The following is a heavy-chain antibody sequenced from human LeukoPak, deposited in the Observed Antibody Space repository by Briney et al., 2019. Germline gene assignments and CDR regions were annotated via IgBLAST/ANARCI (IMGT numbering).Heavy chain of an antibody. CDR3: ARDEEYNGSGFFGY. Sequence: GGSLRLSCAASGFTVSSNYMSWVRPAPGKGLEWVSVIYSGGSTYYADSVKGRFTISRDNSKNTLYLQMNSLRAEDTAVYYCARDEEYNGSGFFGYWGQGTLVTVSS. V-gene: IGHV3-66*01. D-gene: IGHD3-10*01. CDR2: IYSGGST. J-gene: IGHJ4*02. CDR1: GFTVSSNY.